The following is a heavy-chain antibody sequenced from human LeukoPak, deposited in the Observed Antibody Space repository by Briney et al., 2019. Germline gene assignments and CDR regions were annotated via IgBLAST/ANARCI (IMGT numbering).Heavy chain of an antibody. CDR1: GGSISSYY. CDR3: ARDQRYYYGSGSATRFDP. V-gene: IGHV4-4*07. CDR2: IYTSGST. J-gene: IGHJ5*02. Sequence: SETLSLTCTVSGGSISSYYWSWIRQPAGKGLEWIGRIYTSGSTNYNPSLESRVTMSVDTSKNQFSLKLSSVTAADTAVYYCARDQRYYYGSGSATRFDPWGQGTLVTVSS. D-gene: IGHD3-10*01.